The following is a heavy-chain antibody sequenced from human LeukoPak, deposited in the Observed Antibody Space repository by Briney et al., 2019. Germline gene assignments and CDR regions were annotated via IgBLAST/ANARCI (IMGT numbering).Heavy chain of an antibody. Sequence: PSETLSLTCTVSGGSISSSTYYWGWIRQPPGKGLEWIGSIYYSGSTYYNPSLKSRVTISVDTPKNQFSLSSVTAADTAVYYCARHSRGPAAGPAFDYWGQGTLVTVPS. V-gene: IGHV4-39*01. CDR1: GGSISSSTYY. CDR2: IYYSGST. D-gene: IGHD6-13*01. CDR3: ARHSRGPAAGPAFDY. J-gene: IGHJ4*02.